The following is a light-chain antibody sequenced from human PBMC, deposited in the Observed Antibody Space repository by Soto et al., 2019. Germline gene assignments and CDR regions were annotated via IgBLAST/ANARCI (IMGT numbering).Light chain of an antibody. CDR2: DVS. Sequence: SVLAQPPPLSRSPGQSVALSCPGNSRDVGSSNGVSWYQQPPGTAPKLMIYDVSNRPSGVPDRFSGSKSGNTASLTISGLQAEDEADYYCSSYTSSSTYVFGTGTKVTVL. V-gene: IGLV2-18*02. CDR3: SSYTSSSTYV. CDR1: SRDVGSSNG. J-gene: IGLJ1*01.